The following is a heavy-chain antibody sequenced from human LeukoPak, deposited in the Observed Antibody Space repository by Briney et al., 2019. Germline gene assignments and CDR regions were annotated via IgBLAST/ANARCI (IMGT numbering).Heavy chain of an antibody. CDR2: ISYDGSNK. V-gene: IGHV3-30*04. J-gene: IGHJ6*03. CDR3: ARAAIAAARIYFYIDV. Sequence: GGSLRLSCAASGFTFSSYAMHWVRQAPGKGLEWVAVISYDGSNKKYADSVKGRFTISRDNSNNTLYLQMNSLRAEDTAVYYCARAAIAAARIYFYIDVWGKGTTVTVSS. CDR1: GFTFSSYA. D-gene: IGHD6-13*01.